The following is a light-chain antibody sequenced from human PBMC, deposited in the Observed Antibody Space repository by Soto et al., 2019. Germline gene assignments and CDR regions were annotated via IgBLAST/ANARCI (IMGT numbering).Light chain of an antibody. CDR2: EVN. J-gene: IGLJ1*01. Sequence: QSALTQPASLSGSPGQSITISCTGTSSGIGAYDYVSWFQQHPGKAPKLMISEVNNRPSGVSNRFSGSKSGNTAYLTISGLQVEDEAEYFCFSFNTTSTHVFGTGTKVTVL. CDR3: FSFNTTSTHV. V-gene: IGLV2-14*01. CDR1: SSGIGAYDY.